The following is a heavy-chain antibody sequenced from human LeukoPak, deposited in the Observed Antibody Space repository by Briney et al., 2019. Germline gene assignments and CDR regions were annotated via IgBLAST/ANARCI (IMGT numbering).Heavy chain of an antibody. D-gene: IGHD2-15*01. CDR2: INHSGST. J-gene: IGHJ4*02. V-gene: IGHV4-34*01. CDR1: GGSFSGYY. CDR3: ARGGGNIVVVVAATTGPFDY. Sequence: SETLPLTCAVYGGSFSGYYWSWIRQPPGKGLEWIGEINHSGSTNYNPSLKSRVTISVDTSKNQFSLKLSSVTAADTAVYYCARGGGNIVVVVAATTGPFDYWGQGTLVTVSS.